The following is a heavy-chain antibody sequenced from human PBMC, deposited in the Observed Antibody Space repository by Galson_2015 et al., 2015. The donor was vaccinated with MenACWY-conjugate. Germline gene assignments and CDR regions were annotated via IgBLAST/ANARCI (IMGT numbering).Heavy chain of an antibody. CDR3: ATYCSSPSCYANGAY. J-gene: IGHJ4*02. D-gene: IGHD2-2*01. CDR2: INSDGSAA. CDR1: GFTFSRYW. Sequence: SLRLSCAASGFTFSRYWMHWVRQSPGKGLVWVSRINSDGSAADYADSVKGRFTISRDNAKNTLYLQMNSLRAEDTAVYYGATYCSSPSCYANGAYWGQGTLVTVSS. V-gene: IGHV3-74*01.